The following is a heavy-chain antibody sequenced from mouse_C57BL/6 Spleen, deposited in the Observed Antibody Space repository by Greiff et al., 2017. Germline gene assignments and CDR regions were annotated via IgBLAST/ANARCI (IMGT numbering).Heavy chain of an antibody. CDR2: IDPSDSYT. Sequence: QVQLQQPGAELVMPGASVKLSCKASGFNFTSYWMHWVKQRPGQGLEWIGEIDPSDSYTKYNQKFKGKATLTVDKSSSTAYMQLSSLTSEDTAVYYCARRYGSGFPLCALGYWGKGTSVTVSS. V-gene: IGHV1-69*01. CDR3: ARRYGSGFPLCALGY. CDR1: GFNFTSYW. J-gene: IGHJ4*01. D-gene: IGHD1-1*01.